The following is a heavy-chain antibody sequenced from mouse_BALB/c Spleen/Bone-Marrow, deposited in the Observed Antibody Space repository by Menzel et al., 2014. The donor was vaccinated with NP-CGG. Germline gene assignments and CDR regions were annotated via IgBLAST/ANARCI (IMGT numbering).Heavy chain of an antibody. Sequence: VQLQQPGPELVKPGPSVKISCKASGYTFTDYNMHWVKQSHGKSLEWIGYIYPYNGGTGYNQKFKSKATLTVDNSSSTAYMELRSLTSEDSAVYYCARGGDRYDDWFAYWGQGTLVTVSA. D-gene: IGHD2-14*01. CDR1: GYTFTDYN. J-gene: IGHJ3*01. CDR3: ARGGDRYDDWFAY. V-gene: IGHV1S29*02. CDR2: IYPYNGGT.